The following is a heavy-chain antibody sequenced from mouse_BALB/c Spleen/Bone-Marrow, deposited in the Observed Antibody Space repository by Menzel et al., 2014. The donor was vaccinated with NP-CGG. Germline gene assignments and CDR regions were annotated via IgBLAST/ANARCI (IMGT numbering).Heavy chain of an antibody. CDR3: TRRDTTVERAWFAY. CDR1: GYTFTSYW. Sequence: QVQLQQSGAELVKPGASVKMSCKASGYTFTSYWMHWVKQRPGQGLEWIGTIDPSDSYTSYNQKFKGKATLTVDTSSSTAYMQLSSLTSEDSAVYYCTRRDTTVERAWFAYWGQGTLVTVS. J-gene: IGHJ3*01. D-gene: IGHD1-1*01. V-gene: IGHV1S127*01. CDR2: IDPSDSYT.